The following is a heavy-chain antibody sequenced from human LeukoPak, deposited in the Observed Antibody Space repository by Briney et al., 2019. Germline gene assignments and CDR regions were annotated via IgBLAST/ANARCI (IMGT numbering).Heavy chain of an antibody. V-gene: IGHV3-7*01. D-gene: IGHD2-8*01. CDR3: ASLPGVY. CDR1: GFTFSSSG. CDR2: IKQDGSEK. J-gene: IGHJ4*02. Sequence: PGGSLRLSCVTSGFTFSSSGMHWVRQAPGKGLEWVANIKQDGSEKYYVDSVKGRFTISRDNAKNSPYLQMNSLRAEDTAVYYCASLPGVYWGQGTLVTVSS.